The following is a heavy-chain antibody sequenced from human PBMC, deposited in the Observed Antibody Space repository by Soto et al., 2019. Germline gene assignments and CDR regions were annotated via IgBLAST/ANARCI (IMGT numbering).Heavy chain of an antibody. CDR3: ARHVGSYWYLDL. J-gene: IGHJ2*01. CDR2: IYSGRDT. D-gene: IGHD1-26*01. Sequence: EVQLVESGGGLVQPGGSLRLSCTASGFAVTSSYMGWVRRAPGKGLEWVSSIYSGRDTYYADSVRGRFTSTTDNSMDTLYLQMNSIRVDDTAMYYCARHVGSYWYLDLLGRGTLVTVSS. V-gene: IGHV3-66*04. CDR1: GFAVTSSY.